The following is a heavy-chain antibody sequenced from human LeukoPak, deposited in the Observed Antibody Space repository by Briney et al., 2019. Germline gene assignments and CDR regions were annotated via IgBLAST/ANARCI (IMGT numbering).Heavy chain of an antibody. J-gene: IGHJ4*02. CDR3: ARVVLWFGALSSFDY. Sequence: SETLSLTCAVSGGSISSGGYSCSWIRQPPGKGLEWIGYIYHSGSTYYNPSLKSRVTISVDRSKNQFSLKLSSVTAADTAVYYCARVVLWFGALSSFDYWGQGILVTVSS. CDR1: GGSISSGGYS. CDR2: IYHSGST. D-gene: IGHD3-10*01. V-gene: IGHV4-30-2*01.